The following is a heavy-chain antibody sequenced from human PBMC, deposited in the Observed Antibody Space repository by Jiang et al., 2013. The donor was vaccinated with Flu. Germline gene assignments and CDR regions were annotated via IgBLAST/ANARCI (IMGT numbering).Heavy chain of an antibody. D-gene: IGHD3-22*01. CDR2: ISGSGGDT. V-gene: IGHV3-23*04. CDR1: GFTFSSYA. CDR3: AKLTDYFDSSGNFHY. J-gene: IGHJ4*02. Sequence: VQLVESGGGLVQPGGSLRLSCAVSGFTFSSYAMSWVRQAPGKGLEWVSAISGSGGDTFYVDSVRGRFTISRNNSMNTLFLQMNNLRADDTAVYYCAKLTDYFDSSGNFHYWGQGTLVTVSP.